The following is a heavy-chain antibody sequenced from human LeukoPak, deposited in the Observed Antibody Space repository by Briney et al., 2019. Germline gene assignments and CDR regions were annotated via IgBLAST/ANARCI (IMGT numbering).Heavy chain of an antibody. D-gene: IGHD3-3*01. Sequence: GGSLRLSCAASGSTFSSYWMNWVRQAPGKGLVWVSRIASDGSSTTYADSVKGRFSISRDNAKNTLYLQMNSLRVEDTAVYYCAKDHYWSIDYWGRGTLVTVSS. CDR3: AKDHYWSIDY. CDR1: GSTFSSYW. J-gene: IGHJ4*02. CDR2: IASDGSST. V-gene: IGHV3-74*01.